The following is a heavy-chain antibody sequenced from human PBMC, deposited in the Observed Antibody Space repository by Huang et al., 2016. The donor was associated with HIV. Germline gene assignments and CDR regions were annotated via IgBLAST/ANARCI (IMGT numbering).Heavy chain of an antibody. D-gene: IGHD4-4*01. V-gene: IGHV4-39*01. J-gene: IGHJ5*02. CDR1: GCSISSNIYY. CDR3: ARLLVYSVNWFDP. Sequence: QLQLQESGPGLVKPSETLSLTCTVSGCSISSNIYYWGWIRQPPGKGLEWIGSIYYSGNTYYNPSLKSRVTISADTSKNQFSLRLNSVTAADTAVYYCARLLVYSVNWFDPWGQGTLVTVSS. CDR2: IYYSGNT.